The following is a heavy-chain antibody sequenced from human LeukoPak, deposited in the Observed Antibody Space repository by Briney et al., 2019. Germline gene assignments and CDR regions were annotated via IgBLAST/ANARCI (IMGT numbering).Heavy chain of an antibody. CDR2: ITIISSTI. CDR3: ARDGGYSGYEHFDY. CDR1: GFTFSSYS. D-gene: IGHD5-12*01. Sequence: GGSLRLSCAASGFTFSSYSMNWVRQAPGKGLEWVSSITIISSTIYYADSVKGRFTISRDNAKNSLYLQMNSMRAEDTAVYYCARDGGYSGYEHFDYWGQGTLVTVSS. J-gene: IGHJ4*02. V-gene: IGHV3-48*01.